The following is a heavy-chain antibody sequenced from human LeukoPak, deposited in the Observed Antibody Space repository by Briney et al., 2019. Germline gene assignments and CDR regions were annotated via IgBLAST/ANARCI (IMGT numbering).Heavy chain of an antibody. J-gene: IGHJ2*01. CDR1: GFSFRNYW. V-gene: IGHV3-53*01. CDR3: ARAGGGDKQQLVWYFDL. Sequence: PGGSLRLSCAASGFSFRNYWMSWARQPPGKGLEWVSLIYSGGVTYYADSVKGRFTISRDNSKNTLYLQMNSLRAEDTAVYYCARAGGGDKQQLVWYFDLWGRGTLVTVSS. CDR2: IYSGGVT. D-gene: IGHD6-13*01.